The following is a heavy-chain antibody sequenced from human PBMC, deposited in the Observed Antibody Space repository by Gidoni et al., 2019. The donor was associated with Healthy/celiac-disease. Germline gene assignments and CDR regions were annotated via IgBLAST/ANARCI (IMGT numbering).Heavy chain of an antibody. CDR3: ARKWELLGVGDY. V-gene: IGHV5-51*01. J-gene: IGHJ4*02. Sequence: EVQLVQYGAEVTKPGESLKISCKGSGSSFTSYWLGWVRQMPGTALEWMGIIYPGDADTRYSPSFQGQVTISADKSISTAYLQWSSLKASDTAMYYCARKWELLGVGDYWGQGTLVTVSS. CDR2: IYPGDADT. D-gene: IGHD1-26*01. CDR1: GSSFTSYW.